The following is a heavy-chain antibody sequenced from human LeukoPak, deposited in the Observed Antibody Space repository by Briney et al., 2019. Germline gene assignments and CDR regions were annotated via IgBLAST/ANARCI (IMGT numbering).Heavy chain of an antibody. Sequence: TSETLSFTCTVSGDSISSGGYYWSWIRQHPGKGLEWIGYIYYSGSTYYNPSLKSRVTISVDTSKNQFSLKLTSVTAADTAVYYCARVYGSNLRGAFDIWGQGTMVTVSS. CDR1: GDSISSGGYY. D-gene: IGHD4/OR15-4a*01. J-gene: IGHJ3*02. CDR3: ARVYGSNLRGAFDI. CDR2: IYYSGST. V-gene: IGHV4-31*03.